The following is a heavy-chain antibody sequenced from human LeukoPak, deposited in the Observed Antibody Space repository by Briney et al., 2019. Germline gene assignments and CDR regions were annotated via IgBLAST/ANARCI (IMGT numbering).Heavy chain of an antibody. V-gene: IGHV3-48*03. CDR2: ISSSSSTI. D-gene: IGHD2-21*01. CDR3: AKAPVTSCRGAYCYPFDS. Sequence: GGSLRLSCAASGFTFRSYEMNWVHQAPGKGLEWVSYISSSSSTIYYSDSLKGRFTISRDNAKNSLYLQMNSLRAEDAAVYFCAKAPVTSCRGAYCYPFDSWGQGTLVTVSS. J-gene: IGHJ4*02. CDR1: GFTFRSYE.